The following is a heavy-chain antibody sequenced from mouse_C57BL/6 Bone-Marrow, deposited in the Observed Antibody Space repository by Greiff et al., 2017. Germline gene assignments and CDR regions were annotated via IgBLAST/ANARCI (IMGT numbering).Heavy chain of an antibody. CDR1: GYSITSYY. CDR2: ISYSGST. Sequence: EVQLVESGPGLAKPSQTLSLTCSVTGYSITSYYWNWVRKFPGNKLEYMGYISYSGSTYYNPSLKSRISITRDTSKNQYYQQLNCVTTEDTATYYCGRRASYYGYDDAMDYWGQGTSVTVSS. CDR3: GRRASYYGYDDAMDY. J-gene: IGHJ4*01. D-gene: IGHD2-2*01. V-gene: IGHV3-8*01.